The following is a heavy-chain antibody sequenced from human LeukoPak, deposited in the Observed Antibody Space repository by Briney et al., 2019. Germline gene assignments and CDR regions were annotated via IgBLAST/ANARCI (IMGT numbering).Heavy chain of an antibody. V-gene: IGHV4-4*07. D-gene: IGHD3-10*01. J-gene: IGHJ5*02. Sequence: PSETLSLTCTVSGGSVNSYYLSWIRQPAGKTLEWIGRIYDGGSTNYNPSLKSRVTMSVDTSKNRISLKLKSVTAADTAVYYCARDSGTSGEVKFDPWGQGALVTVSS. CDR2: IYDGGST. CDR3: ARDSGTSGEVKFDP. CDR1: GGSVNSYY.